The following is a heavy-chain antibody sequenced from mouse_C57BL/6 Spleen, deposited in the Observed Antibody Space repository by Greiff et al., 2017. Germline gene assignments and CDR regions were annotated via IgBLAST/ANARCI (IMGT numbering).Heavy chain of an antibody. Sequence: QVQLQQSGAELMKPGASVKLSCKATGYTFTGYWIEWVKQRPGHGLEWIGEILPGSGSTNYNEKFKGKATFTADTSSNTAYMQLSSLTTEDSAIYYCARRLWDGSYAMDYWGQGTSVTVSS. V-gene: IGHV1-9*01. D-gene: IGHD2-3*01. CDR3: ARRLWDGSYAMDY. J-gene: IGHJ4*01. CDR1: GYTFTGYW. CDR2: ILPGSGST.